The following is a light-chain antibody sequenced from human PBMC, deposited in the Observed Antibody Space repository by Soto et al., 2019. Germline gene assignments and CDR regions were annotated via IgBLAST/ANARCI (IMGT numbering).Light chain of an antibody. Sequence: QSVLTQPASVSGSPGQSITISCTGTSSVVGSYNLVSWYQQHPGKAPKLIICEDSKRPSGVSNRFSGSKSGNTASLTISGLQTEDEADYYCCSYADSSTYVFGTGTKVTVL. J-gene: IGLJ1*01. CDR2: EDS. CDR3: CSYADSSTYV. CDR1: SSVVGSYNL. V-gene: IGLV2-23*01.